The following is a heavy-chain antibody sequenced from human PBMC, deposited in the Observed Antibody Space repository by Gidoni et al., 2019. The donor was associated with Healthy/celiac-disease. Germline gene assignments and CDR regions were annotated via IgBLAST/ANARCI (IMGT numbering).Heavy chain of an antibody. Sequence: EVQLVESGGGLVKTGGPLRLSCSASGFAFSSYSMNWVRKAQGKGLELVSSICSMSSYIYYADSVKGRFTISRDNAKNSLYLQMNSLRAEDTAVYYFAREQVGYYGSWSYYYWGQGTLVTVSS. V-gene: IGHV3-21*01. CDR1: GFAFSSYS. D-gene: IGHD3-10*01. CDR2: ICSMSSYI. J-gene: IGHJ4*02. CDR3: AREQVGYYGSWSYYY.